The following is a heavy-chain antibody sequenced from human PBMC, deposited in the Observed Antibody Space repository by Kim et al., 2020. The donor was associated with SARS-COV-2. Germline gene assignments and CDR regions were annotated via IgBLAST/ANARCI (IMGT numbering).Heavy chain of an antibody. CDR1: GGSISSGGYY. J-gene: IGHJ4*01. CDR2: IYYSGCT. D-gene: IGHD6-13*01. Sequence: SETLSLTCTVSGGSISSGGYYWSWIRQHPGKGLEWIGYIYYSGCTYYNPSLKSRVTISVDTSKNQFSLNLSSLTAADTAVYYCARQPASYPHPPPTFDH. CDR3: ARQPASYPHPPPTFDH. V-gene: IGHV4-31*03.